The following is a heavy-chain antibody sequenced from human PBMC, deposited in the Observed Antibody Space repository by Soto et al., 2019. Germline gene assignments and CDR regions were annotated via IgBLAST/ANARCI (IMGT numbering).Heavy chain of an antibody. CDR3: ATFLHSRSPNCYSIHYFDS. CDR1: GYSFTSYG. J-gene: IGHJ4*02. V-gene: IGHV1-3*01. CDR2: INAANGDT. Sequence: QVQLVQSGAEVKKPGASVKISCQTSGYSFTSYGMHWVRQAPGQRLEWMGWINAANGDTKYSQKLQGRVAITRDTSATTVYMDLTSLRSEDTAVYYCATFLHSRSPNCYSIHYFDSWGQGTLVTVS. D-gene: IGHD2-21*01.